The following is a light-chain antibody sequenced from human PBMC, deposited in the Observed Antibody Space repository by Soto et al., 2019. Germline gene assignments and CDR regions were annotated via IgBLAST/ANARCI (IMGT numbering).Light chain of an antibody. Sequence: DIQMTQSPSSVSASVGDRVTITCRASQDISGWLGWYQQKPGEAPKLLIYAASSLQSGVPSRFTGSGSGAAFTLTITSLQPEDSPGYYCQQADSFPFTFGPGTRVSIK. CDR3: QQADSFPFT. J-gene: IGKJ3*01. CDR1: QDISGW. CDR2: AAS. V-gene: IGKV1-12*01.